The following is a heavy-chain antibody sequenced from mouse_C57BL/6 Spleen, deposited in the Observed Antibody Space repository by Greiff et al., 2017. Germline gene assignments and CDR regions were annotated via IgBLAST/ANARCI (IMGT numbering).Heavy chain of an antibody. J-gene: IGHJ4*01. CDR1: GYAFSSYW. CDR2: IYPGNGDT. Sequence: QVQLQESGAELVKPGASVTISCKASGYAFSSYWMNWVKQRPGKGLEWIGQIYPGNGDTNYNGKFKGKATLTADKSSSTAYMQLSSLTSEDSAVYFCARDRSGYGFYDMDVWGQGTSVTVSS. V-gene: IGHV1-80*01. D-gene: IGHD3-2*01. CDR3: ARDRSGYGFYDMDV.